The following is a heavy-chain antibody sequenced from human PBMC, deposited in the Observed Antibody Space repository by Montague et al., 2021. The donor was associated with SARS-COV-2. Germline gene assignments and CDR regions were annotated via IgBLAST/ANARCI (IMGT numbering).Heavy chain of an antibody. D-gene: IGHD4-17*01. J-gene: IGHJ6*02. CDR3: ARASYYAVTSKAYSMDV. V-gene: IGHV4-31*03. Sequence: TLSLTCTVSGGSISSDCYSWSWVRQPPGKGLDWFRYIFYRGGTYYNPSLKSRVSMSIYTSKIQFSLNLTSVTAADTAVYYCARASYYAVTSKAYSMDVWGQGTTVTVSS. CDR2: IFYRGGT. CDR1: GGSISSDCYS.